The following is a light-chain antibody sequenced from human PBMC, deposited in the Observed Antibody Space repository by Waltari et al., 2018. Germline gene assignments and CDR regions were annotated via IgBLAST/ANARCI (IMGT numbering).Light chain of an antibody. V-gene: IGKV1-39*01. Sequence: DIQMTQSPSSLSASVGHRVTITCRASQIISSYLNWYPQKPGKAPKLLIYAASSLQTGVPSRFSGSGSGTDFTLTISSLQPEDFATYYCQETYSTPRTFGQGTKLEI. CDR3: QETYSTPRT. J-gene: IGKJ2*01. CDR1: QIISSY. CDR2: AAS.